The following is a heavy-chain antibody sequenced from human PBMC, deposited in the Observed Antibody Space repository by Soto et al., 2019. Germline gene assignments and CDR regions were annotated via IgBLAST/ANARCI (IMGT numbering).Heavy chain of an antibody. CDR3: ARKGAANSGDDFFDY. J-gene: IGHJ4*02. CDR1: GFTFGSYA. V-gene: IGHV3-23*01. Sequence: EVRLLESGGGLVQPGASLRLSCAASGFTFGSYAMTWVRQAPGKGLEWVSIVSGSGGVAYYADSVKGHFTISRDNSKNTLYLQMHSLRAEDTAVDYCARKGAANSGDDFFDYWGQGTLVTVSS. CDR2: VSGSGGVA. D-gene: IGHD3-10*01.